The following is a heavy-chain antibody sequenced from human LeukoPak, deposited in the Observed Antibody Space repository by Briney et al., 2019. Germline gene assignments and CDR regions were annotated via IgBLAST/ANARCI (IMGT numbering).Heavy chain of an antibody. D-gene: IGHD1-26*01. CDR1: GGSISSSNYY. J-gene: IGHJ3*02. CDR2: IYYSEGTPSGNT. Sequence: SETLSLTCTVSGGSISSSNYYWGWIRQPPGKGLEWIGSIYYSEGTPSGNTYYNPSLKNRVTISIGTSKNQFSLKLSSVTAADTTVYYCARHSDSGSYKTYGFDIWGQGTMVTVSP. V-gene: IGHV4-39*01. CDR3: ARHSDSGSYKTYGFDI.